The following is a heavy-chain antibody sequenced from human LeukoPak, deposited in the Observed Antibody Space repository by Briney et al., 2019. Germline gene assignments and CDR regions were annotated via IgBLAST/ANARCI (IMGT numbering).Heavy chain of an antibody. Sequence: SETLSLTCAVYGGSFSGYYWSWIRQPPGKGLEWIGEINHSGSTNYNPSLKSRVTISVDTSKNQFSLKLSSVTAADTAVYYCARGKWKFDPWGQGTLVTVSS. CDR1: GGSFSGYY. D-gene: IGHD1-1*01. V-gene: IGHV4-34*01. CDR2: INHSGST. J-gene: IGHJ5*02. CDR3: ARGKWKFDP.